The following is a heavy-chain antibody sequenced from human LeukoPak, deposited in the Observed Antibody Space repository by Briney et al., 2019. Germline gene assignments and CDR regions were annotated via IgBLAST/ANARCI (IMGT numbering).Heavy chain of an antibody. J-gene: IGHJ4*02. Sequence: PSETLSLTCAVYGGSFSGYYWSWIRQPPGKGLEWIGEINHSGSTNYNPSLKSRVTISVDTSKNQFSLKLSSVTAADTAVYYCARQGGYCSGGSCSDYFDYWGQGTLVTVSS. CDR3: ARQGGYCSGGSCSDYFDY. CDR2: INHSGST. CDR1: GGSFSGYY. D-gene: IGHD2-15*01. V-gene: IGHV4-34*01.